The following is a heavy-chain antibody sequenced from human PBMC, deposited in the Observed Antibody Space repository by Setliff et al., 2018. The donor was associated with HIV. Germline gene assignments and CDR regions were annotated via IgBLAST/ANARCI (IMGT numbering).Heavy chain of an antibody. V-gene: IGHV4-59*12. CDR1: GGSISSYY. D-gene: IGHD4-17*01. CDR2: IYYSGST. J-gene: IGHJ4*02. Sequence: SETLSLTCTVSGGSISSYYWSWIRQPPGKGLEWIGYIYYSGSTNYNPSLKSRFIISRDNAKNSVYLQMNSLRAEDTAVYHCARIPYSDSFFDSWGQGTLVTVSS. CDR3: ARIPYSDSFFDS.